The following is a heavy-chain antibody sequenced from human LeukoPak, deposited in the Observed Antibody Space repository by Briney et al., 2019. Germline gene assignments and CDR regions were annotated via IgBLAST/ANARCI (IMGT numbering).Heavy chain of an antibody. D-gene: IGHD5-18*01. CDR3: ARGAGYSYGYFDY. J-gene: IGHJ4*02. Sequence: ASVKVSCKASGYTFNSYGINWVRQATGQGVEWMGWMNPNSGNTGYAQKFQGRVTMTRNTSISTAYMELSSLRSEDTAVYYCARGAGYSYGYFDYWGQGTLVTVSS. V-gene: IGHV1-8*02. CDR2: MNPNSGNT. CDR1: GYTFNSYG.